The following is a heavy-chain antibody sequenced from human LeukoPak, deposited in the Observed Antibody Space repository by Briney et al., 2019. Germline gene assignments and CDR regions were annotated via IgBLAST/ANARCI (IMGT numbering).Heavy chain of an antibody. CDR3: ARGYYVLYYYYMDV. CDR2: IYYSGST. J-gene: IGHJ6*03. CDR1: GGSISSSSYY. D-gene: IGHD2-15*01. Sequence: SETLSLTCTVSGGSISSSSYYWGWIRQPPGKGLEWIGSIYYSGSTYYNPSLKSRVTMSVDTSKNQFSLKLSSVTAADTAVYYCARGYYVLYYYYMDVWGKGTTVTVSS. V-gene: IGHV4-39*07.